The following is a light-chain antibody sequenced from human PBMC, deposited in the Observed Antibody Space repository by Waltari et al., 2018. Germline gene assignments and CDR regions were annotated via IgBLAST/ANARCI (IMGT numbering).Light chain of an antibody. CDR2: RTD. CDR1: NSNIGSNY. V-gene: IGLV1-47*01. CDR3: AAGDDILSGWG. Sequence: QSVLTQPPSASGTPGQRVTISCSGSNSNIGSNYVHWYQQLPGTAPKLLIYRTDRRPSGVPDRVSGSRSGTSTSRAISGLRSEDEADYYCAAGDDILSGWGFGGGTKLTVL. J-gene: IGLJ3*02.